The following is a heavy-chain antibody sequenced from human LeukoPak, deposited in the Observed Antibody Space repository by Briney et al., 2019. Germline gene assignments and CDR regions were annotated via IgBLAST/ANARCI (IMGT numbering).Heavy chain of an antibody. V-gene: IGHV3-7*01. CDR3: ARDSEYSSSFAFDI. D-gene: IGHD6-13*01. CDR1: GFTFSSHW. Sequence: GRSLRLSCAASGFTFSSHWMTWDRQAQGKGLEWVAKINQYGSERYYVDSVKGRFTISRDNAKNSLYLQMNSLRAEDTAVYYCARDSEYSSSFAFDIWGQGTMVTVSS. CDR2: INQYGSER. J-gene: IGHJ3*02.